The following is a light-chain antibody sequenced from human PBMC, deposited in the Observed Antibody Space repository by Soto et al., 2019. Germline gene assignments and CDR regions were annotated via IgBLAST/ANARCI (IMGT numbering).Light chain of an antibody. CDR3: KQYDSYYT. CDR1: QSISSW. J-gene: IGKJ2*01. CDR2: DAS. V-gene: IGKV1-5*01. Sequence: DIQMTQSPSTLSSSLGDSVTITCRASQSISSWLAWYQQKPGKAPKLLIYDASSLESGVQSRFSGSGSGTEFTLTIKSLQPDDFATYYCKQYDSYYTFGQGTQVDIK.